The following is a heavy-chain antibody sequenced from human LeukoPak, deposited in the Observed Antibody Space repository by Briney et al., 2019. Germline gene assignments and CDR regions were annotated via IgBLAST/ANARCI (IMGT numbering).Heavy chain of an antibody. Sequence: SETLSLTCTVSGGSISSYYWSWIRQPPGKGLDWIGYIYYSGSTNYNPSLKSRVTISVDTSKNQFSLKLSPVTAADTAVYYCARDSGYSYGDFDYWGQGTLVTVSS. J-gene: IGHJ4*02. CDR3: ARDSGYSYGDFDY. D-gene: IGHD5-18*01. CDR2: IYYSGST. CDR1: GGSISSYY. V-gene: IGHV4-59*01.